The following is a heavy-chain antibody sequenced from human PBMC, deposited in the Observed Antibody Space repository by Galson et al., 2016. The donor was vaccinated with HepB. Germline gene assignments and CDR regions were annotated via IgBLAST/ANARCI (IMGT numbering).Heavy chain of an antibody. CDR2: ISWNSDNI. CDR3: ARKDVDPDYFYGMDV. J-gene: IGHJ6*02. D-gene: IGHD5-18*01. Sequence: SLRLSCAASGFRFEDYAMHWVRQAPGKGLEWVSGISWNSDNIAYADPAKGRFALSRYNSKKSLYLQIEALRADDTAVYYCARKDVDPDYFYGMDVWGQGTTVTVSS. CDR1: GFRFEDYA. V-gene: IGHV3-9*01.